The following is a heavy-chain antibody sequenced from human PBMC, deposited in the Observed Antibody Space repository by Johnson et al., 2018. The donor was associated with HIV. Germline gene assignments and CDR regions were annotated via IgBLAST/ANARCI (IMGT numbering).Heavy chain of an antibody. CDR2: IWYDGSNK. CDR3: AREGYRGSLVWPDAFDI. V-gene: IGHV3-33*01. J-gene: IGHJ3*02. D-gene: IGHD1-26*01. Sequence: QVQLVESGGGVVQPGRSLRLSCAASGFNFSTYGMHWVRRAPGKGLEWVAVIWYDGSNKYYGDSVKGRFTISRDNAKNSLYLQMNSLRAEDTAVYYCAREGYRGSLVWPDAFDIWGQGTMVTVSS. CDR1: GFNFSTYG.